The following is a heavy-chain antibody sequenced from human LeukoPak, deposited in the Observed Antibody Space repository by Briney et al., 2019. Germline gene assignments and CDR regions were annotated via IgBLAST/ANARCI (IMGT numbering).Heavy chain of an antibody. Sequence: SETLSLTCAVSGVSISSSNWWSWVRQPPGKGLEWIGEIYHSGSTNYNPSLKSRVTISVDKSKNQFSLKLSSVTAADTAVYYCARVTAVAGTLDYWGQGTLVTVSS. CDR3: ARVTAVAGTLDY. V-gene: IGHV4-4*02. CDR1: GVSISSSNW. CDR2: IYHSGST. J-gene: IGHJ4*02. D-gene: IGHD6-19*01.